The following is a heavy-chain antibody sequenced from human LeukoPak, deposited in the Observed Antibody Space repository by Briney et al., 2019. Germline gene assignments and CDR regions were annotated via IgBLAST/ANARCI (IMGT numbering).Heavy chain of an antibody. CDR3: ARLSFNRGYYYYYYMDV. Sequence: SETLSLTCTVSGGSISSYYWSWIRQPPGKGLEWIWYIYYSGSTNYNPSLKSRVTISVDTSKNQFSLKLSSVTAADTAVYYCARLSFNRGYYYYYYMDVWGKGTTVTVSS. J-gene: IGHJ6*03. D-gene: IGHD2/OR15-2a*01. CDR2: IYYSGST. V-gene: IGHV4-59*08. CDR1: GGSISSYY.